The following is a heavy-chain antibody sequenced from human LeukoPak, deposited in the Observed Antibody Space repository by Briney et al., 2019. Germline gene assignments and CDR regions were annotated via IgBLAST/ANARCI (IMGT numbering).Heavy chain of an antibody. CDR3: ARGLAAAGMVRGTRGAFDI. CDR1: GGSFSGYY. CDR2: INHSGST. Sequence: SETLSLTCAVYGGSFSGYYWSWIRQPPGKGLEWIGEINHSGSTNYNPSLKSRVTISVDTSKNQFSLKLSSVTAADTAVYYCARGLAAAGMVRGTRGAFDIWGQGTMVTVSS. D-gene: IGHD6-13*01. V-gene: IGHV4-34*01. J-gene: IGHJ3*02.